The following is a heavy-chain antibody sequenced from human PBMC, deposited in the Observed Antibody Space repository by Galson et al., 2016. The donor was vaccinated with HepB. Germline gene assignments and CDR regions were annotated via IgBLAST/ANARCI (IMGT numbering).Heavy chain of an antibody. J-gene: IGHJ6*02. Sequence: SLRLSCAASGFTFTQYAIHWIRRAPGKGLEWVTVISHDGSNEYYADSVKGRITMSRDNSKSTMFLQIKSLRSDDTAVYYCARRKVSRVRGINFRHGLDVWGQGTTVIVS. V-gene: IGHV3-30-3*01. D-gene: IGHD3-10*01. CDR2: ISHDGSNE. CDR1: GFTFTQYA. CDR3: ARRKVSRVRGINFRHGLDV.